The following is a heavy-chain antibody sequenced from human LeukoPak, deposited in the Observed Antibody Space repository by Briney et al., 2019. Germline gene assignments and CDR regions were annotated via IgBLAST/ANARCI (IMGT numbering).Heavy chain of an antibody. Sequence: ASVKVSCKASGYTFTSYAMHWVRQAPGQRLEWMGWINAGNGNTKYSQKFQGRVTITRDTSASTAYMELSSLRSEDTAVYSCARGVATNRYYFDYWGQGTLVAVSS. V-gene: IGHV1-3*01. CDR1: GYTFTSYA. D-gene: IGHD5-12*01. CDR2: INAGNGNT. CDR3: ARGVATNRYYFDY. J-gene: IGHJ4*02.